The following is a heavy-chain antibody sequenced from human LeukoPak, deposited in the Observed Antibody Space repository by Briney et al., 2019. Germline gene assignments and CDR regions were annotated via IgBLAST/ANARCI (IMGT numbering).Heavy chain of an antibody. CDR1: GGSISSYY. CDR3: ARQHAGALDAFDI. Sequence: PSETLSLTCTVAGGSISSYYWSWIRPPPGKGLEWIGYIYTSRNTNYNPSLKSRVTISVDTSKNQFSLKLSSVTAADTAVYYCARQHAGALDAFDIWGQGTMVTVSS. V-gene: IGHV4-4*09. CDR2: IYTSRNT. J-gene: IGHJ3*02.